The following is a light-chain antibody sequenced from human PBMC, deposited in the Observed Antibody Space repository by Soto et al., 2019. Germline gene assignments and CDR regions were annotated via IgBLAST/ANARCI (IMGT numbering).Light chain of an antibody. Sequence: IQMTQSPSTLSASVGDRVTITCRASQTMANWLAWYQQKPGKAPKLLIYEASILERGVPSRFSGSGSGTQFTLTISSLQPDDFATYYCQQYNSYPWTFGQGTKVDIK. CDR3: QQYNSYPWT. J-gene: IGKJ1*01. CDR2: EAS. V-gene: IGKV1-5*03. CDR1: QTMANW.